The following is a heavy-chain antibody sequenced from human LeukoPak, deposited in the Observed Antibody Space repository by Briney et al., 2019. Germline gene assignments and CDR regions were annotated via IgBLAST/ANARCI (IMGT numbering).Heavy chain of an antibody. Sequence: GGSLRLSCAVSGFTFSHYAMTWVRQAPGKGPEWVSAISGGGDSTYYADSVKGRFTISRDNSKNTLCLQMNSLRAEDTAVYYCAKLFGYGSGYSYFDLWGRGTLVTVSS. J-gene: IGHJ2*01. D-gene: IGHD3-22*01. CDR2: ISGGGDST. CDR1: GFTFSHYA. V-gene: IGHV3-23*01. CDR3: AKLFGYGSGYSYFDL.